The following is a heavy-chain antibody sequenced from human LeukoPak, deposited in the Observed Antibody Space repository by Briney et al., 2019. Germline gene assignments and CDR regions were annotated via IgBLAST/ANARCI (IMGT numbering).Heavy chain of an antibody. J-gene: IGHJ4*02. CDR2: ISSSSSYI. V-gene: IGHV3-21*01. D-gene: IGHD6-19*01. CDR3: ARGFSSGWYRNRDEIFDY. CDR1: GFTFSSYS. Sequence: PGGSLRLSCAASGFTFSSYSMNWVRQAPGKGLEWVSSISSSSSYIYYADSVKGRFTISRDNAKNSLYLQMNSLRAEDTAVYYCARGFSSGWYRNRDEIFDYWGQGTLVTVSS.